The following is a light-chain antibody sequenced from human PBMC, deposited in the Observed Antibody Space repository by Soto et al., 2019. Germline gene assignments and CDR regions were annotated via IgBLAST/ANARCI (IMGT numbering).Light chain of an antibody. CDR1: QIVRSNS. CDR2: DAS. V-gene: IGKV3D-20*02. J-gene: IGKJ4*01. CDR3: QQRSNWLT. Sequence: EMMLTQSPVTLSLSPWDRATLSCRASQIVRSNSLAWYQQKPGQAPRLLIYDASNRATGIPARFSGSGSGTDFTLTISSLAPEDFAVYYCQQRSNWLTFGGGTKVDIK.